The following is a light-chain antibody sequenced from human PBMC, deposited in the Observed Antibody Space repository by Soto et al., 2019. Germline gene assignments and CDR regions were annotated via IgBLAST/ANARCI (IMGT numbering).Light chain of an antibody. V-gene: IGLV2-23*02. Sequence: QSALTQPASVSGSPGQSITISCTGTSSDVGGYNLVSWYQQHPGKAPKLMIYEVSKRPSGVSNRFSGSRSGNTASLTISGLQAEDEADYHCCSYAGSSTLVFGGGTKLTVL. CDR3: CSYAGSSTLV. J-gene: IGLJ3*02. CDR2: EVS. CDR1: SSDVGGYNL.